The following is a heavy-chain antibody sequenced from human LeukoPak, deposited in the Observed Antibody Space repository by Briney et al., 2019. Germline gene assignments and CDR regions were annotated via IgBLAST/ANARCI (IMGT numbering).Heavy chain of an antibody. CDR1: GFTFSSYG. D-gene: IGHD6-19*01. CDR3: ARDLTGSSGWYFDY. V-gene: IGHV3-30*02. J-gene: IGHJ4*02. CDR2: IRYDGSNK. Sequence: SGGSLRLSCAASGFTFSSYGMHWVRQAPGKGLEWVAFIRYDGSNKYYADSVKGRFTISRDNAKNSLYLQMNSLRAEDTAVYYCARDLTGSSGWYFDYWGQGTLVTVSS.